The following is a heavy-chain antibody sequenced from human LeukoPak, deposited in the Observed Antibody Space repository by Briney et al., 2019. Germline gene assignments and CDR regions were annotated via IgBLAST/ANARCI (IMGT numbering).Heavy chain of an antibody. CDR3: ARRYYDFWSGYYTFFDY. V-gene: IGHV4-38-2*01. D-gene: IGHD3-3*01. CDR1: GYSISSGYY. Sequence: PSETLSLTCAVSGYSISSGYYWGWIRQPPGKGLERIGSIYHSGSTYYNPSLKSRVTISVDTSKNQFSLKLSSVTAADTAVYYCARRYYDFWSGYYTFFDYWGQGTLVTVSS. J-gene: IGHJ4*02. CDR2: IYHSGST.